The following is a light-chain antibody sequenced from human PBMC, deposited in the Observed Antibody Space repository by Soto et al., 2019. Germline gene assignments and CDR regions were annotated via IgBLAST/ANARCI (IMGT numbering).Light chain of an antibody. CDR2: DVS. V-gene: IGLV2-11*01. Sequence: QSVLTQPRSVSGSPGQSVTISCTGTSSDVGGYNYVSWYQQHPGKAPKLMIYDVSKRPSGVPDRFSGSKPGNTASLTISGLQAEDEADYYCCSYAGSLVVFGGGTQLTVL. J-gene: IGLJ2*01. CDR3: CSYAGSLVV. CDR1: SSDVGGYNY.